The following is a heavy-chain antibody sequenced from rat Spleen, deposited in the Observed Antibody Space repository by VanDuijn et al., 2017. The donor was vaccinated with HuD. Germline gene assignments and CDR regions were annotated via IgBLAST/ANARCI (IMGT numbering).Heavy chain of an antibody. CDR2: ISSGGST. CDR1: GFSLTSYG. CDR3: ARADRESYAHFDH. D-gene: IGHD1-12*01. V-gene: IGHV2S8*01. J-gene: IGHJ2*01. Sequence: QVQLKESGPDLVQPSQTLSLTCTVSGFSLTSYGVSWVRQPPGKGLEWIAAISSGGSTYYNSVLKSRLSISRDTSKSQVFLKMNSLQTEDTATYYCARADRESYAHFDHWGQGVMVTVSS.